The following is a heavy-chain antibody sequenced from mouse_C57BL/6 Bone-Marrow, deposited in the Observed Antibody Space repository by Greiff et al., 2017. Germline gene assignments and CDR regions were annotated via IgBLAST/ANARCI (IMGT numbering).Heavy chain of an antibody. CDR3: AAFDIAVYYAMDY. CDR1: GYTFTSYW. D-gene: IGHD3-3*01. V-gene: IGHV1-64*01. Sequence: VQLQQPGAELVKPGASVKLSCKASGYTFTSYWMHWVKQRPGQGLEWIGMIHPNSGSTNYNEKFKSKATLTVDKSSSTAYMQLSSLTSEDSAVYYCAAFDIAVYYAMDYWGQGTSVTVSS. J-gene: IGHJ4*01. CDR2: IHPNSGST.